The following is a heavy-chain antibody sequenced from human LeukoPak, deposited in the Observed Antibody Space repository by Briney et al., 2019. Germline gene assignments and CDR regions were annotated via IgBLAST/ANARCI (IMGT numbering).Heavy chain of an antibody. CDR1: GYTFTSYY. CDR2: INPSGGST. D-gene: IGHD3-16*02. CDR3: ATVHYDYVWGSYRFDY. V-gene: IGHV1-46*01. J-gene: IGHJ4*02. Sequence: ASVKVSCKASGYTFTSYYMHWVRQAPGQGLEWMGIINPSGGSTSYAQKFQGRVTMARDTSTSTAYMELSSLRSEDTAVYYCATVHYDYVWGSYRFDYWGQGTLVTVSS.